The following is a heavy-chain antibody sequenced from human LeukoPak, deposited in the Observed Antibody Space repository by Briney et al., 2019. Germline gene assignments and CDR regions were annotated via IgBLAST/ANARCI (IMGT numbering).Heavy chain of an antibody. CDR3: AKEHDYTNAAPEWGFDS. D-gene: IGHD2-2*02. J-gene: IGHJ4*02. CDR1: GFTFSAYA. CDR2: ISGSSSHT. V-gene: IGHV3-23*01. Sequence: PGGSLRLSCAASGFTFSAYAMSWVRQAPGKGLEWVSGISGSSSHTKDADFVRGRFTIYRDNSRNTLFLQLNSLTAEDTAVYYCAKEHDYTNAAPEWGFDSWGQGSLVIVSS.